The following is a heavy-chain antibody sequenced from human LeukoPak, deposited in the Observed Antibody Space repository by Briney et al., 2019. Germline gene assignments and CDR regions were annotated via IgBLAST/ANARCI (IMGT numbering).Heavy chain of an antibody. CDR1: GYTFTSYY. Sequence: ASVKVSCKASGYTFTSYYMHWVRQAPGQGLEWMGIINPSGGSTSYAQKFQGRVTMTRDTSTSTVYMELSSLRSEDTAMYYCARSGYCTNGVCYLYYFDYWGQGTLVTVSS. V-gene: IGHV1-46*01. D-gene: IGHD2-8*01. CDR2: INPSGGST. J-gene: IGHJ4*02. CDR3: ARSGYCTNGVCYLYYFDY.